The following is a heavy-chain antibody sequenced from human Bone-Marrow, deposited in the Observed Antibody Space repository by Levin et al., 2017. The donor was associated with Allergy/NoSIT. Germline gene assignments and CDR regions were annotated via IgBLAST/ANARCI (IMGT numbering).Heavy chain of an antibody. D-gene: IGHD4-11*01. Sequence: GESLKISCAGSGFTFSGFAIHWVRQAPGKGLEWVAVTSFDGNSNYYEDSVKGRFTLSRDNSKNTVYLQMNSLRVEDSAVYYCARGLLGTTSLLDYWGQGTLVSVSS. CDR3: ARGLLGTTSLLDY. CDR2: TSFDGNSN. CDR1: GFTFSGFA. V-gene: IGHV3-30*03. J-gene: IGHJ4*02.